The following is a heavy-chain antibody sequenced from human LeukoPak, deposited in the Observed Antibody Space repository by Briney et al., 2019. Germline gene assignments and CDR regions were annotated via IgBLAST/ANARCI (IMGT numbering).Heavy chain of an antibody. Sequence: ASVKVSCQASGYTFTSFGITWVRQAPGQGLEWMGWINTYNGHTSYAQNLQGRVTMTEDTSTDTAYMELSSLRSEDTAVYYCATEIGAYVRGVTDDAFDIWGQGTMVTVSS. CDR3: ATEIGAYVRGVTDDAFDI. CDR2: INTYNGHT. CDR1: GYTFTSFG. J-gene: IGHJ3*02. D-gene: IGHD3-10*01. V-gene: IGHV1-18*01.